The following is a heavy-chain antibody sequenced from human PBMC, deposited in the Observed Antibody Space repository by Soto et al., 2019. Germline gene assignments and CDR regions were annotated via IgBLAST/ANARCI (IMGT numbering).Heavy chain of an antibody. J-gene: IGHJ4*02. CDR2: INPNSGVT. Sequence: ASVKVSCKASGYTFTDFHVHWVRQAPGQGLEWMGSINPNSGVTDFAQSFQARVTMATDRSINTVYMELTRLNSDDSALYYCAKGPHTNVGWPYYFESWGQGVPVTVSS. CDR1: GYTFTDFH. V-gene: IGHV1-2*02. D-gene: IGHD6-19*01. CDR3: AKGPHTNVGWPYYFES.